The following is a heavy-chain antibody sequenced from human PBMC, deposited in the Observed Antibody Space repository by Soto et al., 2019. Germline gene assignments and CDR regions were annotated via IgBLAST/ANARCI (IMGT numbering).Heavy chain of an antibody. Sequence: QVQLQESGPGLVKPSETLSLTCTVSGGSISSYYWSWIRQPPGKGLEWIGYIYYSGSTNYNPSLKSRVTISVDTSKNPFSLKLSSVTAADTAVYYCATVGGSYNAFDIWGQGTMVTVSS. CDR2: IYYSGST. CDR1: GGSISSYY. D-gene: IGHD1-26*01. CDR3: ATVGGSYNAFDI. J-gene: IGHJ3*02. V-gene: IGHV4-59*01.